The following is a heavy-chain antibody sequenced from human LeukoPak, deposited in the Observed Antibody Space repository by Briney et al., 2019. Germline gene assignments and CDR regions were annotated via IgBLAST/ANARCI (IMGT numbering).Heavy chain of an antibody. V-gene: IGHV3-48*01. Sequence: PGGSLRLSCADSGFTFSRYSMNWARQAPGKGLEWVSYISSNSNTIYYADSVKGRFTISRDNGKNSLYLQMNSLRVEDTAVYYCARDLQGSYYCGMDVWGQGTTVIVSS. J-gene: IGHJ6*02. CDR2: ISSNSNTI. CDR1: GFTFSRYS. CDR3: ARDLQGSYYCGMDV. D-gene: IGHD2-15*01.